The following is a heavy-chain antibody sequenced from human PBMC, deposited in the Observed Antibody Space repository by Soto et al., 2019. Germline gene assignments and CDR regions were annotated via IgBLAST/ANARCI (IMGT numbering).Heavy chain of an antibody. Sequence: QVQLVQSGAEVKEPGASVKVSCKASGYTFTGYYIHWVRRAPGQGLEWMGWINPSSGGPHYAQKFPGRVTITRDTTISTAYMELTRLRSNDTAVYYCASGPACIGGRCNPDYWGQGTLVTVSS. CDR1: GYTFTGYY. CDR2: INPSSGGP. J-gene: IGHJ4*02. CDR3: ASGPACIGGRCNPDY. V-gene: IGHV1-2*02. D-gene: IGHD2-15*01.